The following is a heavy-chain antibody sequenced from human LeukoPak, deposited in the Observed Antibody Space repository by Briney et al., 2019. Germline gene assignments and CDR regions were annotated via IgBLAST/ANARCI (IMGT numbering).Heavy chain of an antibody. V-gene: IGHV3-43*01. D-gene: IGHD1-26*01. J-gene: IGHJ6*02. CDR2: ISWDGGGT. CDR3: AKESGELNPYYYYGMDI. Sequence: GGSLRLSCAASGFTFDDYTMHWVRQAPGKGLEWVSLISWDGGGTYYADSVKGRFTISRDNSKNSLYLQMNSLRTEDTALYYCAKESGELNPYYYYGMDIWGQGTTVTVSS. CDR1: GFTFDDYT.